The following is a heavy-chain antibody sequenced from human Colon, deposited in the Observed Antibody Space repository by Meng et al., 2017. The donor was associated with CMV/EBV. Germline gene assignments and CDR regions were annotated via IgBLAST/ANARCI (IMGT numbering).Heavy chain of an antibody. CDR3: ARGGSRSYFFDN. CDR2: ISSSSSYI. D-gene: IGHD3-10*01. CDR1: GFTFSSYS. J-gene: IGHJ4*02. Sequence: GESLKISCAASGFTFSSYSMNWVRQAPGKGLEWVSSISSSSSYIYYADSVKGRFTISRDNAKNSSSLHMNSLRAEDTATYYCARGGSRSYFFDNWGQGTLVTVSS. V-gene: IGHV3-21*04.